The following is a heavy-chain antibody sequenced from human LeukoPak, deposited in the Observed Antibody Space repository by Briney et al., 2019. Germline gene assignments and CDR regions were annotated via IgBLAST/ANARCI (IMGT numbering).Heavy chain of an antibody. CDR3: ARESFSGDSSGYYGY. CDR1: GFTFSDYY. V-gene: IGHV3-11*06. Sequence: RGSLRLSCAASGFTFSDYYMSWIRQAPGKGLEWVSYISSRSSYTTYADSVKGRFTISRDNAKNSLYLQMNSLRAEDTAVYYCARESFSGDSSGYYGYWGQGTLVTVSS. CDR2: ISSRSSYT. D-gene: IGHD3-22*01. J-gene: IGHJ4*02.